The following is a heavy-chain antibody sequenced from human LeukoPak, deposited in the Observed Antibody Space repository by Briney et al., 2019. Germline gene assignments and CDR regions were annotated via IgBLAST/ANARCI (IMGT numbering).Heavy chain of an antibody. J-gene: IGHJ5*02. CDR1: GFTFSSYS. D-gene: IGHD2-2*01. Sequence: GGSLRLSCAASGFTFSSYSMNWVRQAPGKGLEWVSSISSSSSYIYYADSVKGRFTISRDNSKNTLYLQMNSLRAEDTAVYYCARDHCSSTSCDPPNWFDPWGQGTLVTVSA. V-gene: IGHV3-21*04. CDR2: ISSSSSYI. CDR3: ARDHCSSTSCDPPNWFDP.